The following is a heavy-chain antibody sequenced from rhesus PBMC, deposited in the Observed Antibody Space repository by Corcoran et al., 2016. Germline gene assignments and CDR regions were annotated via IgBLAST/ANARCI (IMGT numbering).Heavy chain of an antibody. CDR2: IYGSGSST. D-gene: IGHD6-31*01. Sequence: QLQLQESGPGLVKPSETLSVTCAVSGDSISSNYWTWIRQPPGKGLEWIGRIYGSGSSTNCTPSLKSRVTLSVDTSKNQLSLKLSSVTAADTAVYYCARHGVAAEDYWGQGVLVTVSS. V-gene: IGHV4-169*01. CDR3: ARHGVAAEDY. J-gene: IGHJ4*01. CDR1: GDSISSNY.